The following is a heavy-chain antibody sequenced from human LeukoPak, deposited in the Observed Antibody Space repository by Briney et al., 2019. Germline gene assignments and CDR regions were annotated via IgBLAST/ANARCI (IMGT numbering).Heavy chain of an antibody. Sequence: ASVKVSCKASGYTFTSYYMHWVRQAPGQGLEWMGWINPNSGGTNYAQKFQGRVTMTRDTSISTAYMELSRLRSDDTAVYYCAPGGLQLWSRTDYFDYWGQGTLVTVSS. D-gene: IGHD5-18*01. CDR1: GYTFTSYY. J-gene: IGHJ4*02. V-gene: IGHV1-2*02. CDR2: INPNSGGT. CDR3: APGGLQLWSRTDYFDY.